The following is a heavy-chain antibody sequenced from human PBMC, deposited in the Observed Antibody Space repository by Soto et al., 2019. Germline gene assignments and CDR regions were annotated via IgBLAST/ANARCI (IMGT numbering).Heavy chain of an antibody. D-gene: IGHD7-27*01. CDR1: GFSLTTSGVG. CDR3: NWGFDY. J-gene: IGHJ4*02. V-gene: IGHV2-5*02. CDR2: IYWDDDK. Sequence: SGPTLVNPTQTLTLTCTFSGFSLTTSGVGVGWIRQPPGEALEWLALIYWDDDKRYSPSLKSRLTITKDTSKNQVVLTMTNMAVYYCARSPRNWGFDYWGLGTLVTVSS.